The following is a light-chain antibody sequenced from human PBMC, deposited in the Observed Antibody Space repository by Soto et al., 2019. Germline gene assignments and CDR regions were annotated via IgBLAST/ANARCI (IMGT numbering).Light chain of an antibody. J-gene: IGKJ5*01. V-gene: IGKV3-20*01. Sequence: EIGVKMSPGTLSLPPEERATTSCRASQSVSGRYLAWYQQKPGQAPRLLIYGASSRATGIPDRFSGGGSGTDFTLTICRLEPGDFAVYFCQEYGVFPIRFCQGARLEIK. CDR1: QSVSGRY. CDR3: QEYGVFPIR. CDR2: GAS.